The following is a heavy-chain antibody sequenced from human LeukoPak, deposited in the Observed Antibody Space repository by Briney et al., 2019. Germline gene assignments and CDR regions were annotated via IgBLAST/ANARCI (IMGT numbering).Heavy chain of an antibody. D-gene: IGHD6-6*01. CDR3: ARAGGSNSLYGMDV. CDR1: GFTFISYA. CDR2: IWYDGSNK. V-gene: IGHV3-33*08. Sequence: GGSLRLSCAASGFTFISYAMSWVRQAPGKGLEWVAVIWYDGSNKYYADSVKGRFTISRDNSKNTLYLQMNSLRAEATAVYYCARAGGSNSLYGMDVWGQGTTVTVSS. J-gene: IGHJ6*02.